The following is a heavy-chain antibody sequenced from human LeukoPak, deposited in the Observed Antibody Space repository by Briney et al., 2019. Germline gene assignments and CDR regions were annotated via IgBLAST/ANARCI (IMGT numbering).Heavy chain of an antibody. CDR2: ISGSAITT. D-gene: IGHD3-10*01. CDR3: AKDQRFGDLDDY. CDR1: RFTLTNYA. Sequence: GGSLRDSCTTSRFTLTNYAMSGVRQAPGKGREWVSSISGSAITTYYADSVKGRFAISRDNSKNTLYLQMTSLRAEDTAVYYCAKDQRFGDLDDYRGQGTLVTVSS. J-gene: IGHJ4*02. V-gene: IGHV3-23*01.